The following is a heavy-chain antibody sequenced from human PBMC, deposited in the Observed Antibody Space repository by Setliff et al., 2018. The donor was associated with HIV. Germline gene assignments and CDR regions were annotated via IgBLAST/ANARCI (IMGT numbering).Heavy chain of an antibody. CDR1: GFTFSRSA. Sequence: GGSLRLSCAASGFTFSRSAVHWVRQAPGKGLEWVAVISNDGSNKFYADSVKGRFTISRDNAKNSLYLQMNSLRVEDTAVYYCARGNYDRDYWGQGTLVTV. J-gene: IGHJ4*02. V-gene: IGHV3-30*07. D-gene: IGHD3-22*01. CDR2: ISNDGSNK. CDR3: ARGNYDRDY.